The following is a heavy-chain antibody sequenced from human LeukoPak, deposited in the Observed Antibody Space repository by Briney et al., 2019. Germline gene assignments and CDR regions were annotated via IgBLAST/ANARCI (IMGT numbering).Heavy chain of an antibody. J-gene: IGHJ3*02. CDR1: GGSISSGDYY. CDR3: ARGCGSTSCYDFDI. V-gene: IGHV4-30-4*01. CDR2: IYYSGST. D-gene: IGHD2-2*01. Sequence: PSETLSLTCTVSGGSISSGDYYWSWIRQPPGKGLGWIGYIYYSGSTYYNPSLKSRVTISVDTSKNQFSLKLSSVTAADTAVYYCARGCGSTSCYDFDIWGQGTMVTVSS.